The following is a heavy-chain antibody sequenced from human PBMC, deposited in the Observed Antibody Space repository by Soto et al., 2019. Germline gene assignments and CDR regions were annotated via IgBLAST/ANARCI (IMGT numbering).Heavy chain of an antibody. CDR3: ARDGMDYDSSGYLDAFDI. J-gene: IGHJ3*02. CDR2: ISSSGSTI. Sequence: EVQLVESGGGLVQPGGSLRLSCAASGFTFSSYEMNWVRQAPGKGLEWVSYISSSGSTIYYADSVKGRFTISRDNAKNSLYLQMNSLRAEDTAVYYCARDGMDYDSSGYLDAFDIWGQGTMVTVSS. CDR1: GFTFSSYE. V-gene: IGHV3-48*03. D-gene: IGHD3-22*01.